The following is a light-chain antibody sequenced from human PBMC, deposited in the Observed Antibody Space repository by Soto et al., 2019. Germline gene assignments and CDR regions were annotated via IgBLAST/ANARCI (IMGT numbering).Light chain of an antibody. CDR2: GAS. J-gene: IGKJ2*01. CDR1: QSVSNN. Sequence: EIVMTHSPATLSVSPGERATLSCRASQSVSNNLAWYQQKPGQAPRLLIYGASTRATAIPARFSGSGPGTEFTLTISSLQSEDFAVYFCQQYDNWPYTFGQGTKVDVK. CDR3: QQYDNWPYT. V-gene: IGKV3-15*01.